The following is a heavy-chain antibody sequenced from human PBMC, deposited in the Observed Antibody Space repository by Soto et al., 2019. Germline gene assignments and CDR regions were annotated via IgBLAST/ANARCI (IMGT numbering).Heavy chain of an antibody. CDR2: ISYDGSNK. D-gene: IGHD1-26*01. Sequence: QVQLVESGGGVVQPGRSLRLSCAASGFTFSSYAMHWVRQAPGKGLEWVAVISYDGSNKYYADSVKGRFTISRDNSKNTLYLQRKSLRAEETAGYYCARVGGWRSYWGGFDYWGQGTLVTVSS. CDR3: ARVGGWRSYWGGFDY. CDR1: GFTFSSYA. J-gene: IGHJ4*02. V-gene: IGHV3-30-3*01.